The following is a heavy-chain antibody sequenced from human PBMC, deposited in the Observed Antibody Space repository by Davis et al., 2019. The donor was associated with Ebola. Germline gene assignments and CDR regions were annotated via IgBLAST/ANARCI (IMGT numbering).Heavy chain of an antibody. J-gene: IGHJ6*02. CDR1: GFTFDDYA. V-gene: IGHV3-9*01. Sequence: GESLKISCAASGFTFDDYAMHWVRQAPGKGLEWVPGIRWNSGSIGYADSVKGRFTISRDNAKNSLYLQMNSLRAEDTALYYCAKDSVYGMDVWGQGTTVTVSS. CDR3: AKDSVYGMDV. CDR2: IRWNSGSI.